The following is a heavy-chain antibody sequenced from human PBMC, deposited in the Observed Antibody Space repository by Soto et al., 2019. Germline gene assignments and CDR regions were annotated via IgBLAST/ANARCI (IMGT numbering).Heavy chain of an antibody. CDR1: GGSVTSDSYY. D-gene: IGHD5-12*01. V-gene: IGHV4-61*01. CDR2: INDSGRT. CDR3: ARAREYSGYDLI. J-gene: IGHJ4*02. Sequence: PSETLSLTCSVSGGSVTSDSYYWNWIRQPPGKGLEWIGYINDSGRTNYNTSLRTRVNILVDKSKNQFSLRLNSVTATDTAVYYCARAREYSGYDLIWGQGTLVPVSP.